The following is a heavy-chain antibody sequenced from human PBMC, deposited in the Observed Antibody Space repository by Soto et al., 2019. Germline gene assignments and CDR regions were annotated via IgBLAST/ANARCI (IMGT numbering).Heavy chain of an antibody. CDR2: ITSSGDSI. D-gene: IGHD4-17*01. V-gene: IGHV3-48*02. J-gene: IGHJ4*02. CDR1: GFRFSDYS. CDR3: SRLPKGSPVTS. Sequence: EVQLLESGGGLVHPGGSLRLACAASGFRFSDYSINWVRQAPWKGLEWVSYITSSGDSIYYADSVKGRFTVSRDNNKYSSFLHMNSLRDDDTAVYSCSRLPKGSPVTSWGQGNLVTVSS.